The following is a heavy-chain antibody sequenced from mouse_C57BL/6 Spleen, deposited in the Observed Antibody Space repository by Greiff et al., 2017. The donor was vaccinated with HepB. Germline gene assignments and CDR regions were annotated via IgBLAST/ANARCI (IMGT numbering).Heavy chain of an antibody. J-gene: IGHJ2*01. V-gene: IGHV2-2*01. Sequence: VKLVESGPGLVQPSQSLSITCTVSGFSLTSYGVHWVRQSPGKGLEWLGVIWSGGSTDYNAAFISRLSISKDNSKSQVFFKMNSLQADDTAIYYCAGSYDGYLFDYWGQGTTLTVSS. CDR2: IWSGGST. CDR3: AGSYDGYLFDY. D-gene: IGHD2-3*01. CDR1: GFSLTSYG.